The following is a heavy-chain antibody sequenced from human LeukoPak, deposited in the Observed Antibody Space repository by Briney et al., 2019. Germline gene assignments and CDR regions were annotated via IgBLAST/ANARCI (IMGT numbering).Heavy chain of an antibody. D-gene: IGHD3-3*01. CDR3: ARGSPDYDFWSGYYGGGAFDI. J-gene: IGHJ3*02. V-gene: IGHV3-7*01. CDR1: GFTFSSYW. Sequence: GGSLRLSCAASGFTFSSYWMSWVRQAPGKGLEWVANIKQDGSEKYYVDSVKGRFTISRDNAKNSLYLQMNSLRAEDTAVYYCARGSPDYDFWSGYYGGGAFDIWGQGTMVTVSS. CDR2: IKQDGSEK.